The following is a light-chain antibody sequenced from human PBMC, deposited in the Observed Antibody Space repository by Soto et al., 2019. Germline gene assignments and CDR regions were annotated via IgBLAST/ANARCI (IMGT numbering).Light chain of an antibody. V-gene: IGKV3-20*01. CDR1: QSINNN. Sequence: EVVMTQSPVTLSGSPGERATLSCRASQSINNNLAWYQQKPGQSPRPLIYGASTRATGIPDRFSGSGSGTDFTLTISRLEPEDFAVYYCQQYGSSFGQGTKVDIK. J-gene: IGKJ1*01. CDR2: GAS. CDR3: QQYGSS.